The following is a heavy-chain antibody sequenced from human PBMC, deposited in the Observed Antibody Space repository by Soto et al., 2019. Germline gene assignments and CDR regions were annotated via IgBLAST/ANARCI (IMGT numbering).Heavy chain of an antibody. CDR1: GYTFTSYG. Sequence: ASVKVSCKASGYTFTSYGISWVRQAPGQGLEWMGRISAYNGNTNYAQKHQGRVTMTTDTSTSTAYMEQRSLRSDDTAEYYCARGFHKGNTMIVVAEAPDAFDIWGQGTMVTVSS. J-gene: IGHJ3*02. CDR2: ISAYNGNT. V-gene: IGHV1-18*01. CDR3: ARGFHKGNTMIVVAEAPDAFDI. D-gene: IGHD3-22*01.